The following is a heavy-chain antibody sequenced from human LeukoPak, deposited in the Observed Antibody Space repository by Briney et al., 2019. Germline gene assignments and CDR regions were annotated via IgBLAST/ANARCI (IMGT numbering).Heavy chain of an antibody. J-gene: IGHJ3*02. CDR2: INPSGGST. D-gene: IGHD3-3*01. Sequence: ASVKVSCXASGYTFTSYYMHWVRQAPGQGLEWMGIINPSGGSTSYAQKFQGRVTMTRDTSTSTVYMELSSLRSEDTAVYYCARVGLNDFWSGAAGLRSAFDIWGQGTMVTVSS. V-gene: IGHV1-46*03. CDR1: GYTFTSYY. CDR3: ARVGLNDFWSGAAGLRSAFDI.